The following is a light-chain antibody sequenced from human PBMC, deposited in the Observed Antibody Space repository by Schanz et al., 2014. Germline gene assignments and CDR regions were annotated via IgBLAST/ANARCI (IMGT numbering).Light chain of an antibody. CDR2: GAS. CDR1: HSVSSY. V-gene: IGKV3-15*01. CDR3: QQYYNWPPLT. Sequence: EIVMTQSPATLSVSPGERATLSCRASHSVSSYLAWYQQKPGQAPRLLIYGASTRATGIPARFSGSGSGTEFTLTISSLQSEDFAVYHCQQYYNWPPLTFGGGTKVEIK. J-gene: IGKJ4*01.